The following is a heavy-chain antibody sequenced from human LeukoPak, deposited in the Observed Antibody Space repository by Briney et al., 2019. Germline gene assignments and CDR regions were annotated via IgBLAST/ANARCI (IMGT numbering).Heavy chain of an antibody. J-gene: IGHJ4*02. Sequence: PGGSLRLSCAASGFTFDDYAMHWVRQAPGKDLEWVSGISWNSGSIGYADSVKGRFTISRDNAKNSLYLQMNSLRAEDTALYYCAKDKAEIAAAGLDYWGQGTLVTVSS. V-gene: IGHV3-9*01. D-gene: IGHD6-13*01. CDR2: ISWNSGSI. CDR1: GFTFDDYA. CDR3: AKDKAEIAAAGLDY.